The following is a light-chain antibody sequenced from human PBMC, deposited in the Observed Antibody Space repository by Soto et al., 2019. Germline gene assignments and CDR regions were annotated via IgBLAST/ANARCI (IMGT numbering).Light chain of an antibody. CDR1: SGDIGSYTY. CDR2: EVT. Sequence: SALTQPASVSGSPGQSITISCTGTSGDIGSYTYVSWYQQYPGKAPKLLISEVTNRPSGVSNRFSGSKSGNTASLTISGLQAEDEAHYYCSSYTTNSPPVVFGGGTKVTV. CDR3: SSYTTNSPPVV. V-gene: IGLV2-14*01. J-gene: IGLJ2*01.